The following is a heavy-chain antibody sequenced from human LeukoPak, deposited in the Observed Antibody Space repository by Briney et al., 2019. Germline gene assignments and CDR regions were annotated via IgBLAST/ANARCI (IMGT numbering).Heavy chain of an antibody. J-gene: IGHJ4*02. CDR2: IYSGGFT. Sequence: GGSLRLSCAASGFTVSSNYMSWVRQAPGKGLEWVSVIYSGGFTYYADSVKGRFSISRDNSKNTLYLQMNSLRAEDTAVYYCARAGRGSYPIDYWGQGTLVTVSS. D-gene: IGHD1-26*01. CDR3: ARAGRGSYPIDY. CDR1: GFTVSSNY. V-gene: IGHV3-66*01.